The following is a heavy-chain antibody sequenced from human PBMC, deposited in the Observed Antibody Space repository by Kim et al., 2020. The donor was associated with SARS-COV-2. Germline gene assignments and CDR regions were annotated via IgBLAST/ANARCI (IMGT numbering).Heavy chain of an antibody. J-gene: IGHJ2*01. Sequence: GGSLRLSCIASGFNFNNHAMGWVRHTPGQGLEWISAVTVSGGSSFHADSVRGRFGIGRDNVKETVSLQMDSLRVEDTGTYYCVKGSGSSWFGYWRLDLWGRGTLVTVSS. CDR1: GFNFNNHA. V-gene: IGHV3-23*01. CDR3: VKGSGSSWFGYWRLDL. D-gene: IGHD6-13*01. CDR2: VTVSGGSS.